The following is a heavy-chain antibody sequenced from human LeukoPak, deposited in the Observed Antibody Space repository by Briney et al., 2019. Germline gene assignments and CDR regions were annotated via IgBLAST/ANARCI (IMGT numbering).Heavy chain of an antibody. CDR3: ARVMGRYCSSTSCYVDY. D-gene: IGHD2-2*01. CDR2: ISGSGGST. J-gene: IGHJ4*02. Sequence: GGSLRLSCAASGFTFSSYAMSWVRQAPGKGLEWVSAISGSGGSTYYADSVKGRFTISRDNSMNTLYLQMNSLRAEDTAVYYCARVMGRYCSSTSCYVDYWGQGTLVTVSS. V-gene: IGHV3-23*01. CDR1: GFTFSSYA.